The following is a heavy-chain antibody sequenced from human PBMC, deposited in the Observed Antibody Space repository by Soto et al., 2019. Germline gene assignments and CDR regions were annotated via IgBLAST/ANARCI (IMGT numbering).Heavy chain of an antibody. CDR1: GGSISSYY. V-gene: IGHV4-34*01. CDR2: INHSGST. D-gene: IGHD3-10*01. J-gene: IGHJ5*02. Sequence: PSETLSLTCTVSGGSISSYYWSWIRQPPGKGLEWIGEINHSGSTNYNPSLKSRITISVDTSKNQFSLKLSSVTAADTAVYYCVRGKMTMGFDPWGQGTLVTVSS. CDR3: VRGKMTMGFDP.